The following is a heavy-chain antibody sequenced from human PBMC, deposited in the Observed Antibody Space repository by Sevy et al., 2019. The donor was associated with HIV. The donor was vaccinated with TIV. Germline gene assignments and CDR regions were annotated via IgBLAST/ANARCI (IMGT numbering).Heavy chain of an antibody. CDR3: AKDLGITMVRGVIIRASQYDY. V-gene: IGHV3-23*01. CDR2: ISGSGGST. D-gene: IGHD3-10*01. CDR1: GFTFSSYA. Sequence: GGSLRLSCAASGFTFSSYAMSWVRQAPGKGLEWVSAISGSGGSTYYADSVKGRFTISRDNSKNTLYLQRNSLRAEDTAVYYCAKDLGITMVRGVIIRASQYDYWGQGTLVTVSS. J-gene: IGHJ4*02.